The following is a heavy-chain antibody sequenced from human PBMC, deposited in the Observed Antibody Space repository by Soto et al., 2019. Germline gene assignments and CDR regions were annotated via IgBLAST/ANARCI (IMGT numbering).Heavy chain of an antibody. CDR1: GGSMSEYF. CDR3: ARDGYDGSGSPYPAY. J-gene: IGHJ4*02. D-gene: IGHD3-10*01. Sequence: ASETLSLTCSVSGGSMSEYFWSWIRQSPGKGLEWIGYIYYLGSTDYNPSLKSRVTISVDTSKRQFSLRLTSVTAADTAVYYCARDGYDGSGSPYPAYWGPGTQVTVSS. CDR2: IYYLGST. V-gene: IGHV4-59*01.